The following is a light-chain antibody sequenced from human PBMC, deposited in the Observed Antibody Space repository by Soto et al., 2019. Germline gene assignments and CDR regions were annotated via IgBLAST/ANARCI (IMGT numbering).Light chain of an antibody. CDR2: GAS. J-gene: IGKJ3*01. V-gene: IGKV3-20*01. CDR1: QSVSSSY. CDR3: QQYGSSPPRFT. Sequence: EIVLRQSPGTLSLSPGERATLSCRASQSVSSSYLAWYQQKPGQAPRLLIYGASSRATGIPDRFSGSGSGTDFTLTISRLEPEDFAVYYCQQYGSSPPRFTFGHGTKVDIK.